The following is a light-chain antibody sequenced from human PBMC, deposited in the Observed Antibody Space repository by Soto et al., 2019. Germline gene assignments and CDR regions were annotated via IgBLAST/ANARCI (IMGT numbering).Light chain of an antibody. CDR2: DVS. J-gene: IGLJ1*01. Sequence: QSVLTQPASVSGSQGQSITLSCTGTSSDAGGYNYVSWYQQHPVKATKLMIYDVSNRPSGVANRCSGSKSGNTASLTISGIQAEDEAEYYCSAYTSRSTIYVFGTGTKLTVL. CDR1: SSDAGGYNY. CDR3: SAYTSRSTIYV. V-gene: IGLV2-14*01.